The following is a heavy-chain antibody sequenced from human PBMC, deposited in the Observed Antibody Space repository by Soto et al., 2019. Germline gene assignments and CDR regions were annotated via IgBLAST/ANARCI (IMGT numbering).Heavy chain of an antibody. J-gene: IGHJ4*02. CDR2: IKQDGSET. CDR1: GFTFSTYW. V-gene: IGHV3-7*01. D-gene: IGHD3-22*01. Sequence: EVQLVESGGGLVQPGGSLRLSCAGSGFTFSTYWMTWVRQAPGKGLGWVANIKQDGSETHYVDSVKGRFTISRDNAKNSLYLQMNSLRAEDTAVYYCTRVQNYYDSGSLSFWGQGTLVTVSS. CDR3: TRVQNYYDSGSLSF.